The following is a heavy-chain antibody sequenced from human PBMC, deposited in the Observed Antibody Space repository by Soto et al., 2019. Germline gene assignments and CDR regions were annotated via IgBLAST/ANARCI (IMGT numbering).Heavy chain of an antibody. D-gene: IGHD3-16*01. V-gene: IGHV3-7*01. CDR1: GFTFSDYS. Sequence: GGSLRLSCAASGFTFSDYSMSWVRQAPGKGLEWVASINQEGSEKHYVDSMKGRLTISRDNAKNSLYLQLNSLRAKDTAVFYCARVKNYARDYWGQGTPVTVSS. CDR2: INQEGSEK. J-gene: IGHJ4*02. CDR3: ARVKNYARDY.